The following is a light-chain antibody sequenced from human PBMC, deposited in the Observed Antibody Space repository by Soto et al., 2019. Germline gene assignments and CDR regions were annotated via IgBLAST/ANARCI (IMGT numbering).Light chain of an antibody. CDR3: QQYNSYST. J-gene: IGKJ3*01. V-gene: IGKV1-5*01. CDR2: DAS. CDR1: QSISSW. Sequence: DIQMTQSPSTLSASVGDRVTITCRASQSISSWLAWYQQKPGKAPKLLIYDASSLESGVPSRFSGSGSGTESTLTISSLQSDDFATYYCQQYNSYSTFGPGTKVDIK.